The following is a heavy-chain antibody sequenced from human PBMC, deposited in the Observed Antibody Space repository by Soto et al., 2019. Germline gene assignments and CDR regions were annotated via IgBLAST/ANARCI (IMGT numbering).Heavy chain of an antibody. D-gene: IGHD6-13*01. CDR3: EKHIAAAVFYYGMDV. Sequence: EVQLLESGGGLEQPGGSLRLSCAASGFLFSNYAMTWVRQGAGKGLEWVSSISGGGGRTYYAGSVKGRFTISRDNSKDTVYLLMNTLGAEDTAIYYCEKHIAAAVFYYGMDVWGQGTTVTVSS. V-gene: IGHV3-23*01. CDR2: ISGGGGRT. J-gene: IGHJ6*02. CDR1: GFLFSNYA.